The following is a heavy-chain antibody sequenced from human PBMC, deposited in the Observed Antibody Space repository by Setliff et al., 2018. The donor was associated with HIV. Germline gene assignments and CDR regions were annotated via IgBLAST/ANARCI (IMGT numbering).Heavy chain of an antibody. CDR2: ISPYNGDM. CDR3: TTDRNPALYSGRDCYSDY. V-gene: IGHV1-18*01. D-gene: IGHD2-21*02. CDR1: GYIFNAYA. Sequence: ASVKVSCKTSGYIFNAYAITWVRQAPGQGLEWIGWISPYNGDMKYAQNFQGRLTVTIDASTTTAYMELNRLKREDTAVYFCTTDRNPALYSGRDCYSDYWGQGTLVTVSS. J-gene: IGHJ4*02.